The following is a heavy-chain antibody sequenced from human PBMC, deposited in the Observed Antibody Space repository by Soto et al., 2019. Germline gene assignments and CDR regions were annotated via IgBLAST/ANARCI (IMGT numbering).Heavy chain of an antibody. Sequence: QVQLVQSGAEVQKPGASVKVSCKASGYTFTGYYMHWVRQAPGQGLEWMGWINPNSGGTNYEQKFQGRVTMTRDTSISTAYMELSRLRSDDTAVYYCARSGSGYSPWFDPWGQGTLVTVSS. CDR3: ARSGSGYSPWFDP. V-gene: IGHV1-2*02. D-gene: IGHD3-22*01. CDR1: GYTFTGYY. CDR2: INPNSGGT. J-gene: IGHJ5*02.